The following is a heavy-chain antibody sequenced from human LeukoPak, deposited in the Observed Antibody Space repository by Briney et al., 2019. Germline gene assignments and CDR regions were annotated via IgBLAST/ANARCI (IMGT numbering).Heavy chain of an antibody. CDR1: GLTFSSYW. V-gene: IGHV3-9*01. CDR2: ITWNSGSI. CDR3: EKDIGGLREEAFDI. D-gene: IGHD5-12*01. J-gene: IGHJ3*02. Sequence: SVSLSCAPGGLTFSSYWVHWVRHARGGGREWVLGITWNSGSIGYADSVTGRFTISRANAKNTIYLQMNSLRPEDTALYYCEKDIGGLREEAFDIWGQGTMVTVSS.